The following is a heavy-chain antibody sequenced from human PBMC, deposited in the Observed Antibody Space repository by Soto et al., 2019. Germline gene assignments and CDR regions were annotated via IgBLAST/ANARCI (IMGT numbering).Heavy chain of an antibody. V-gene: IGHV1-3*01. D-gene: IGHD1-20*01. CDR1: GYTFTSYA. CDR3: ARGITLPTPLDY. Sequence: ASVKVSCKASGYTFTSYAMHWLRQAPGQRLEWMGWINAGNGNTKYSQKFQGRVTITRDTSASTAYMELSSLRSEDTAVYYCARGITLPTPLDYWGQGTLVTVPQ. J-gene: IGHJ4*02. CDR2: INAGNGNT.